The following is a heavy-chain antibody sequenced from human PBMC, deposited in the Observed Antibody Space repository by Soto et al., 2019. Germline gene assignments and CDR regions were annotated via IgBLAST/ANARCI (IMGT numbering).Heavy chain of an antibody. V-gene: IGHV1-18*01. CDR1: GYSFSSYG. Sequence: ASVKVSCKASGYSFSSYGITWVRQAPGQGLEWLGWISPYNDDTKYAQRLQGRVTMTTDTSTRTAYMDIRGLRSDDTAIYYCARGGYYDSSGARNYHYYGMDVWAQRTTVTVSS. J-gene: IGHJ6*02. CDR3: ARGGYYDSSGARNYHYYGMDV. CDR2: ISPYNDDT. D-gene: IGHD3-22*01.